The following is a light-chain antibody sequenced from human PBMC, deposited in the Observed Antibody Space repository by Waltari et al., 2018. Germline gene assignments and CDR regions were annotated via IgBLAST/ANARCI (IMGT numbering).Light chain of an antibody. CDR2: AAS. CDR3: QQYNEWPPWT. V-gene: IGKV3-15*01. CDR1: QSAWTT. Sequence: EIVLTQSPATLSVSPGEKANLSCRPSQSAWTTLAGYQQKPGQAPRPLIFAASTRATGMPPRFSGSGSGTEFTLTISSLQSEDFAIYYCQQYNEWPPWTFGQGTKVEIK. J-gene: IGKJ1*01.